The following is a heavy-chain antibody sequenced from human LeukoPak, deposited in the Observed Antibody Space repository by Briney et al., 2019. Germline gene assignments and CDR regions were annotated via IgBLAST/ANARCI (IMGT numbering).Heavy chain of an antibody. CDR3: AKCHSVAAGTSYYYGMDV. CDR1: GFTFSSYG. J-gene: IGHJ6*02. D-gene: IGHD6-13*01. Sequence: GGSLRLSCAASGFTFSSYGMHWVRQAPGKGLEWVAFIRYDGSNKYYADSVKGRFTISRDNSKNTLYLQMNSLRAEDTAVYYCAKCHSVAAGTSYYYGMDVWGQGTTVTVSS. V-gene: IGHV3-30*02. CDR2: IRYDGSNK.